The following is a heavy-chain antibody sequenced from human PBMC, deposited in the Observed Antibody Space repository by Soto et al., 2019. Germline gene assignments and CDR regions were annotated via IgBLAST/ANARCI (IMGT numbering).Heavy chain of an antibody. D-gene: IGHD2-15*01. CDR3: AKRGAWGSGGSGFDY. V-gene: IGHV3-23*01. Sequence: EVQLLESGGGLVQPGGSLRLSCAASGFTFSSYAMSWVRQAPGKGLEWVSAISGSGYSTYYADSVKGRFTISRDNSKNTLYLQMNSLRAEDKAVYYCAKRGAWGSGGSGFDYWGQGTLVTVSS. CDR1: GFTFSSYA. CDR2: ISGSGYST. J-gene: IGHJ4*02.